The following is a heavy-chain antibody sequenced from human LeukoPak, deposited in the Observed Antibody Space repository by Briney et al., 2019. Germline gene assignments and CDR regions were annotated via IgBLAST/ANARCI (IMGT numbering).Heavy chain of an antibody. J-gene: IGHJ4*02. CDR1: GASISSGGYY. Sequence: SETLSHTCTVSGASISSGGYYWSWIRQHPGKGLEWIGYIYYSGSTYYNLSLKSRVTISVDTSKNQFSLKLSSVTAADTAVYYCAREVVAGPRFDYWGQGTLVTVSS. CDR3: AREVVAGPRFDY. V-gene: IGHV4-31*03. CDR2: IYYSGST. D-gene: IGHD6-13*01.